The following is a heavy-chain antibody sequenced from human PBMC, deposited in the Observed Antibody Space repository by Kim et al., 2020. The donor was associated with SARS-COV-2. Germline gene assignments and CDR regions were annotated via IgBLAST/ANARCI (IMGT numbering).Heavy chain of an antibody. V-gene: IGHV3-74*01. J-gene: IGHJ5*02. CDR2: ITTDGSDA. D-gene: IGHD6-25*01. Sequence: GGSLRLSCAASGFTFSDYWMHWVRQAPGKGPVWVSRITTDGSDANYAGSVKGRFIISRDNAKNTLYLQMSSLRAEDTAVYFCARPASGGGWFDLWGQGTL. CDR1: GFTFSDYW. CDR3: ARPASGGGWFDL.